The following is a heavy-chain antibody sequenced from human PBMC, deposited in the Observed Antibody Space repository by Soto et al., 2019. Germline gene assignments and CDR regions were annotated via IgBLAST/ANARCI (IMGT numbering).Heavy chain of an antibody. D-gene: IGHD6-13*01. Sequence: GGSLRLSCAASGFTFSSYAMHWVRQASGKGLEWVAVISYDGSNKYYADSVKGRFTISRDNSKNTLYLQMNSLRAEDTAVYYCARDTCIAAAGTLRCYYGMDVWGQGTTVTVSS. CDR3: ARDTCIAAAGTLRCYYGMDV. CDR1: GFTFSSYA. CDR2: ISYDGSNK. V-gene: IGHV3-30-3*01. J-gene: IGHJ6*02.